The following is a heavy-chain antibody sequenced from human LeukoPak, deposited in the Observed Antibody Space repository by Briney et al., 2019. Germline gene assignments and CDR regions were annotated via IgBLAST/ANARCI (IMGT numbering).Heavy chain of an antibody. D-gene: IGHD2/OR15-2a*01. CDR2: ISSSGSTI. V-gene: IGHV3-48*03. CDR1: GFTFSSYE. CDR3: ARSKLLLPDGMDV. J-gene: IGHJ6*04. Sequence: GGSLRLSCAASGFTFSSYEMNWVRQAPGKGLEXXXYISSSGSTIYYADSVKGRFTISRDNAKNSLYLQMNSLRAEDTAVYYCARSKLLLPDGMDVWGKGTTVTVSS.